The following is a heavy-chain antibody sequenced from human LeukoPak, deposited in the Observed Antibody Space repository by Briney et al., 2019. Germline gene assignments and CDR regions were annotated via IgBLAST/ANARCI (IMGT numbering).Heavy chain of an antibody. Sequence: SQTLSLTWAISGASVSSNSAAWNWIRQSPSRGLEWLGRTYYRSKWYNDYAVSVKSRITINPDTSKNQFSLQLNSVTPEDTAVYYCARALRLGWTGVDYWGQGTLVTVSS. CDR3: ARALRLGWTGVDY. D-gene: IGHD3-16*01. CDR2: TYYRSKWYN. J-gene: IGHJ4*02. V-gene: IGHV6-1*01. CDR1: GASVSSNSAA.